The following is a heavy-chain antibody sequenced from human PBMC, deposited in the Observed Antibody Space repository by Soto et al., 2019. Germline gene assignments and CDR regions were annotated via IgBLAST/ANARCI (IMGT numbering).Heavy chain of an antibody. CDR1: GFNFSTYA. J-gene: IGHJ4*02. Sequence: QVQLVESGGGVVQPGRSLRVSCAASGFNFSTYAMHWVRQAPGKGLEWVAVISYNGGHEFYADSVKGRFTISRDNSKNTLYLEMRSLRVEETAVYYCARYQRDKYSNGWYRIDYWGQGTLVTVSA. CDR3: ARYQRDKYSNGWYRIDY. CDR2: ISYNGGHE. D-gene: IGHD6-19*01. V-gene: IGHV3-30-3*01.